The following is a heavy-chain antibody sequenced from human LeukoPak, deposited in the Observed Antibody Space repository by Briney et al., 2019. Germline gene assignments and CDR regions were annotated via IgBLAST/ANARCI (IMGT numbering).Heavy chain of an antibody. Sequence: SGTLSLTCTVSGYSISNNYYWDGIRQPPGKGREWIGSIFHTGYTFYDPSFKRRLTISVDTSKNQFSLRLSSVTAAHTAVYYCARETEKQWHYWGHGTMVTVSS. CDR3: ARETEKQWHY. V-gene: IGHV4-38-2*02. D-gene: IGHD6-19*01. J-gene: IGHJ3*01. CDR2: IFHTGYT. CDR1: GYSISNNYY.